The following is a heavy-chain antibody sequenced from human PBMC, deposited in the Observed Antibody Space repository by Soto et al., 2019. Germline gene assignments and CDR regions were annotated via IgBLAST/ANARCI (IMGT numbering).Heavy chain of an antibody. V-gene: IGHV2-26*01. CDR3: ARINEWFHGAFDI. Sequence: QVTLKESGPVLVQPTETLTLTCTVSGFSLSNAIMGVSWIRQPPGKALEWLAHIFSKDKKSYITSLKSRLTSSKDTSKSQVVLTMTNMAPVDTATYYCARINEWFHGAFDIWGQGTMVTVSS. CDR2: IFSKDKK. D-gene: IGHD3-3*01. CDR1: GFSLSNAIMG. J-gene: IGHJ3*02.